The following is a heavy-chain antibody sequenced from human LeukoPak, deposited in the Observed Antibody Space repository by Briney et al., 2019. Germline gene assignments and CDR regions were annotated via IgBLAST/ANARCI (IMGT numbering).Heavy chain of an antibody. CDR3: ARDSSNRGFDY. V-gene: IGHV3-30*03. D-gene: IGHD1-14*01. CDR1: GFTFSSYG. J-gene: IGHJ4*02. Sequence: GRSLRLSCAASGFTFSSYGMHWVRQAPGKGLEWVAVISYDGSNKYYADSVKGRFTISRHNSKNTLYLQMNSLRAEDTAVYYCARDSSNRGFDYWGQGTLVTVSS. CDR2: ISYDGSNK.